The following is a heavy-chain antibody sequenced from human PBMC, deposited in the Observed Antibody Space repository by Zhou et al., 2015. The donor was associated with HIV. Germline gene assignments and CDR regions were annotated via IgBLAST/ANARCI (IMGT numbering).Heavy chain of an antibody. CDR2: IIPIFGTA. Sequence: QVQLEQFGAAVKKPGSSVKVSCKASGGTFSSYAISWVRQAPGQGLEWMGGIIPIFGTANYAQKFQGRVTITADESTSTAYMELSSLRSEDTAVYYCARVSDIVVGRIGNWFDPWGQGTLVTVSS. V-gene: IGHV1-69*01. CDR3: ARVSDIVVGRIGNWFDP. J-gene: IGHJ5*02. CDR1: GGTFSSYA. D-gene: IGHD2-15*01.